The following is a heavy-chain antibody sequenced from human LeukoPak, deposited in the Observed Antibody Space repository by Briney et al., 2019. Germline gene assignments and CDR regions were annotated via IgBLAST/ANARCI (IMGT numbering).Heavy chain of an antibody. J-gene: IGHJ6*02. CDR1: GFTFSDTN. CDR2: VSSDFNTI. CDR3: ARPLGGNYYYNGMDV. V-gene: IGHV3-48*02. Sequence: RGSLRLTCSASGFTFSDTNINWVRQDPRKRLQWVSYVSSDFNTIYYADSLKGRFTISRDKANNSLYLQMNSLRDDDTAVYYCARPLGGNYYYNGMDVWGQGTTVTVSS. D-gene: IGHD3-16*01.